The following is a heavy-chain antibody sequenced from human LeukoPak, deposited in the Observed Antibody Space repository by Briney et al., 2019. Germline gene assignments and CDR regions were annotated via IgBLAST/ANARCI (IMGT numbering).Heavy chain of an antibody. CDR2: IYHSGST. D-gene: IGHD3-22*01. J-gene: IGHJ4*02. Sequence: SETLSLTCAVSGVSISSSNWWSWVRQPPGKGLEWIGEIYHSGSTNYNPSLKSRVTISVDKSKNQFSLKLSSVTAADTAVYYCARSYYYDSSGYLYYFDYWGQGTLVTVSS. V-gene: IGHV4-4*02. CDR1: GVSISSSNW. CDR3: ARSYYYDSSGYLYYFDY.